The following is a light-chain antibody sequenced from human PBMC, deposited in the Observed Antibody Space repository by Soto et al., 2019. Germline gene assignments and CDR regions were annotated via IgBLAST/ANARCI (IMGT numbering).Light chain of an antibody. V-gene: IGKV3-11*01. J-gene: IGKJ5*01. CDR1: QSFSSY. CDR2: DAS. CDR3: QQRSNWPPVIT. Sequence: EIVLTQSPATLSLSPGERATLSCRASQSFSSYLAWYQQKPGQAPRLLIYDASKRATGSPARFSGRGSATDFTLTISSLEPEDFAVYYCQQRSNWPPVITFGQGTRLEIK.